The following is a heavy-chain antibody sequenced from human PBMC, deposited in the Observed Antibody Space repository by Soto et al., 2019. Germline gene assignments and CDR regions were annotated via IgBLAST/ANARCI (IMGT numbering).Heavy chain of an antibody. CDR1: GFTFSSYY. CDR3: ARGFYGDPPALDY. J-gene: IGHJ4*02. D-gene: IGHD4-17*01. V-gene: IGHV3-74*01. Sequence: EVQLVESGGGLVQPGGSLRLSCAASGFTFSSYYMHWVRQAPGKGLVWISRIKTDGSFSSYADSVKGRFTISRDNASNTLFLQMNSRSDDDTAVYYCARGFYGDPPALDYWGQGTLVSVSS. CDR2: IKTDGSFS.